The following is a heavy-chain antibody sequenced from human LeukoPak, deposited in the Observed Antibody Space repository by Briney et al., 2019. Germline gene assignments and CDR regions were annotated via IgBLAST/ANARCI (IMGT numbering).Heavy chain of an antibody. CDR2: ISFDGSLR. V-gene: IGHV3-30*04. D-gene: IGHD5-12*01. Sequence: GGSLRLSCAASGFPFSTSAMHWVRQAPGKGLEWVAVISFDGSLRYAADSLKGRFTVSRDNSNNTVYLGMNSLRREDMAVYYCSRGWLRTNPLDPWGQGTLVTVSS. CDR1: GFPFSTSA. J-gene: IGHJ5*02. CDR3: SRGWLRTNPLDP.